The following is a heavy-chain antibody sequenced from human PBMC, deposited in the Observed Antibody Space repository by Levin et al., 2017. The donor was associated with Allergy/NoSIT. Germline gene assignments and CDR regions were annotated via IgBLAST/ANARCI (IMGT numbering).Heavy chain of an antibody. V-gene: IGHV3-30*09. Sequence: GGSLRLSCAGSGFTFSRNAIHWVRQAPGKGLEWVSVIAYDGSNEYYADSVKGRFAISRDNSKNTVYLQMNSLRDEDTAVYYCARARCTASTDHFDYWGQGTLVTVSS. CDR1: GFTFSRNA. J-gene: IGHJ4*02. D-gene: IGHD2-8*02. CDR3: ARARCTASTDHFDY. CDR2: IAYDGSNE.